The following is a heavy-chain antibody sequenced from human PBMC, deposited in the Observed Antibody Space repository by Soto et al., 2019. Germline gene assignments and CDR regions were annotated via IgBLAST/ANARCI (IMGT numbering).Heavy chain of an antibody. Sequence: PGGSLRLSCAASGFTISTYSFTWVRQTPAKGLEWVSGISVTGDTTFYADSVKGRFTISGDISKNTVYLQMHSLRVEDTAVYFCAKWSGYGDLWGQGTLVTVSS. CDR3: AKWSGYGDL. CDR1: GFTISTYS. D-gene: IGHD5-12*01. J-gene: IGHJ4*02. CDR2: ISVTGDTT. V-gene: IGHV3-23*01.